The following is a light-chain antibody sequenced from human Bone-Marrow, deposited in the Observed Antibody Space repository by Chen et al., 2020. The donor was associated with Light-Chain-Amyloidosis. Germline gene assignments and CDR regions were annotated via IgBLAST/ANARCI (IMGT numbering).Light chain of an antibody. CDR2: EDN. Sequence: QSVLTQPPPVSAASGQNVTISCSGSTSTIGNNYVSWYQHLPGTVPRVLIYEDNRRPSGIPDRFSGSKSGTAATLGITGLQSGDEADYYCGTWENSLSTYVFGTGTKVTVL. CDR1: TSTIGNNY. J-gene: IGLJ1*01. V-gene: IGLV1-51*01. CDR3: GTWENSLSTYV.